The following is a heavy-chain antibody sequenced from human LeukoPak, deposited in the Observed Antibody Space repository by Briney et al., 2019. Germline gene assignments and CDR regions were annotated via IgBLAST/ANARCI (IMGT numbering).Heavy chain of an antibody. CDR1: GYSFTSYA. CDR3: ARDPLTSTWSPYYFTLDV. V-gene: IGHV1-18*01. Sequence: ASVKVSCKASGYSFTSYAYNWVRQAPGQGLEWMGWISAYDGGTKYAQDLQGRVTMTTDTSTRTAYMELTRLTPDDTAVYYCARDPLTSTWSPYYFTLDVWGQGTTVSVSS. J-gene: IGHJ6*02. D-gene: IGHD6-13*01. CDR2: ISAYDGGT.